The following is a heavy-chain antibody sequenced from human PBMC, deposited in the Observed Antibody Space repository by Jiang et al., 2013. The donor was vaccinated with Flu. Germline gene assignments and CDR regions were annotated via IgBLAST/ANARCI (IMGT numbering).Heavy chain of an antibody. CDR3: ARDKGGGWYFNS. Sequence: SRGLEWLGRTYYRSKWNNDYAVSVKSRMTISADTSKNQFSLQLNSVTPEDTAVYYCARDKGGGWYFNSWGQGTLVTVSS. J-gene: IGHJ4*02. CDR2: TYYRSKWNN. D-gene: IGHD6-19*01. V-gene: IGHV6-1*01.